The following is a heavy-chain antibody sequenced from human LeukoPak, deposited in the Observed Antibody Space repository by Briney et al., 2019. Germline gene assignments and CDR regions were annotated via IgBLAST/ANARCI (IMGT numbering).Heavy chain of an antibody. J-gene: IGHJ4*02. CDR3: ARGFIRDSPFCSVDY. D-gene: IGHD2-15*01. CDR2: INPNSGGT. Sequence: ASVKVSCKASGYTFTGYYMHWVRQAPGQGLEWMGWINPNSGGTNYAQKFQGRVTMTRDTSISTAYMELSRLRSDDTAVYYCARGFIRDSPFCSVDYWGQGTLVTVSS. CDR1: GYTFTGYY. V-gene: IGHV1-2*02.